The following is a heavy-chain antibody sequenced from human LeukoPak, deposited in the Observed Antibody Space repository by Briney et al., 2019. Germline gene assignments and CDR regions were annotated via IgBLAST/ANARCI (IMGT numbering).Heavy chain of an antibody. V-gene: IGHV1-69*13. CDR3: ARAVSGYDPGYFDY. Sequence: VASVKVSCKASGGTFSSYAISWVRQAPGQGLEWMGGIIPIFGTANYAHKFQGRVTITADESTSTAYMELSSLRSEDTAVYYCARAVSGYDPGYFDYWGQGTLVTVSS. CDR1: GGTFSSYA. J-gene: IGHJ4*02. D-gene: IGHD5-12*01. CDR2: IIPIFGTA.